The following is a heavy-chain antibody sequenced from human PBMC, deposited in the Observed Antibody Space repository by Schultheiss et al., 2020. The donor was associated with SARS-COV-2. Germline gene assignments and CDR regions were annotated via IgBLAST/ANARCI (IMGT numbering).Heavy chain of an antibody. CDR3: ARSATQGGHDAFDI. CDR2: ISSNGGST. J-gene: IGHJ3*02. CDR1: GFTFSSYA. Sequence: GGSLRLSCAASGFTFSSYAMHWVRQAPGKGLEYVSAISSNGGSTYYADSVKGRFTISRDNAKNSLYLQMNSLRAEDTAVYYCARSATQGGHDAFDIWGQGTMVTVSS. V-gene: IGHV3-64*04. D-gene: IGHD5-12*01.